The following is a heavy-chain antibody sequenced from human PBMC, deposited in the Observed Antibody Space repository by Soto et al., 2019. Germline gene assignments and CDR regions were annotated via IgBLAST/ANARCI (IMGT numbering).Heavy chain of an antibody. Sequence: QVHLVQSGAEVKKPGASVKVSCKGSGYGFTTYGITWVRQAPGQGLEWMAWISAHNGNTDYAQNPQGRVTVTRDTSTSTAYMELRSLRSDDTAVYDGARGRYGDYWGQGALVTVSS. CDR1: GYGFTTYG. D-gene: IGHD1-1*01. J-gene: IGHJ4*02. CDR2: ISAHNGNT. V-gene: IGHV1-18*01. CDR3: ARGRYGDY.